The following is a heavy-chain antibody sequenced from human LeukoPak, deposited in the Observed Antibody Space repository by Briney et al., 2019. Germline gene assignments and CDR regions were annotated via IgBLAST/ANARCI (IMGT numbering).Heavy chain of an antibody. J-gene: IGHJ1*01. D-gene: IGHD3-22*01. CDR2: ISHDGSNN. V-gene: IGHV3-30*03. CDR1: GFTFSNYG. Sequence: GGSLRLSCAASGFTFSNYGMHWVRQAPGKGLEWVVVISHDGSNNNYADSVKGRFTISRDNAKNSLYLQMNSLRAEDTAVYYCATYSSLNRREFQYWGQGTLLTVSS. CDR3: ATYSSLNRREFQY.